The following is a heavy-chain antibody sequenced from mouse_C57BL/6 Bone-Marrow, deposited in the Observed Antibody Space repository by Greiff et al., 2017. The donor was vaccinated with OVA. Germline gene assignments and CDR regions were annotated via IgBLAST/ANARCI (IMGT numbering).Heavy chain of an antibody. V-gene: IGHV5-17*01. CDR1: GFTFSDYG. CDR3: ARVLYDYDGDYYAMDY. CDR2: ISSGSSTI. J-gene: IGHJ4*01. D-gene: IGHD2-4*01. Sequence: EVMLVESGGGLVKPGGSLKLSCAASGFTFSDYGMHWVRQAPEKGLEWVAYISSGSSTIYYADTVKGRFTISRDNAKNTLFLQMTSLRSEDTAMYYCARVLYDYDGDYYAMDYWGQGTSVTVSS.